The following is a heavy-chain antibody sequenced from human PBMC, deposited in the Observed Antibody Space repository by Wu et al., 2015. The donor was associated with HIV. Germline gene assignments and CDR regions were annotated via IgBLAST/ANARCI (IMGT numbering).Heavy chain of an antibody. J-gene: IGHJ6*04. D-gene: IGHD3-16*01. V-gene: IGHV1-46*01. Sequence: QVHLVQSGAEVKKPGSSVKVSCKASGYTFTFSSYYMHWVRQAPGQGLEWMGTVNPSGGSTIYAQKFQGRVTMTRDTSTSSVYMELSSLSSEDTAVYYCGREQYGAVSGLSMDVWGKGTTVIVSS. CDR2: VNPSGGST. CDR3: GREQYGAVSGLSMDV. CDR1: GYTFTFSSYY.